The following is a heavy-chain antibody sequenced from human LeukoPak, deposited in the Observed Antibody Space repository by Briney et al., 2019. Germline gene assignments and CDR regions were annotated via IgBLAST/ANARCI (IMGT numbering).Heavy chain of an antibody. CDR1: GYTFTSYY. CDR3: ARDANQVVGYFDWLLPRSYFDY. J-gene: IGHJ4*02. D-gene: IGHD3-9*01. V-gene: IGHV1-46*01. Sequence: GASVKVSCKASGYTFTSYYMHWVRQAPGQGLEWMGIINPSGGSTSYAQKFQGRVTMTRDTSTSTVYMELSSLRSEDTAVYYCARDANQVVGYFDWLLPRSYFDYWGQGTLVTVSS. CDR2: INPSGGST.